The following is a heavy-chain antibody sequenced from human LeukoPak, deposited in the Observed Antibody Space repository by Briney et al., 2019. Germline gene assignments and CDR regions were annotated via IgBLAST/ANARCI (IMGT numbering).Heavy chain of an antibody. J-gene: IGHJ4*02. CDR3: AKDQGQEWLARDYFDY. CDR1: GFTFDDYA. CDR2: ISWNSGSI. V-gene: IGHV3-9*01. Sequence: TGGSLRLSCAASGFTFDDYAMHWVRQAPGKGLEWVSGISWNSGSIGYEDSVKGRFTISRDNAKNSLYLQMNSLRAEDTAVYYCAKDQGQEWLARDYFDYWGQGTLVTVSS. D-gene: IGHD6-19*01.